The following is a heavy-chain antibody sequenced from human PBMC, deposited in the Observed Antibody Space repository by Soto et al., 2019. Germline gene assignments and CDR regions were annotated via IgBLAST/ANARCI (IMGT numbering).Heavy chain of an antibody. D-gene: IGHD3-3*01. CDR2: ISGSGGST. J-gene: IGHJ4*02. CDR1: GFTFSSYA. V-gene: IGHV3-23*01. CDR3: AREGRDFWSGHSDYDY. Sequence: GGSLRLSCAASGFTFSSYAMSWVRQAPGKGLEWVSAISGSGGSTYYADSVKGRFTISRDNSKNTLYLQMNSLRAEDTAVYYCAREGRDFWSGHSDYDYWGQGTLVTVSS.